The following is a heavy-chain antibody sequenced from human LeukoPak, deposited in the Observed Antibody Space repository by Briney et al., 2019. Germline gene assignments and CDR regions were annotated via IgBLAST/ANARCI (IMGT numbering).Heavy chain of an antibody. CDR3: AKPLSASGKPTGGD. CDR2: ISVSGYTT. V-gene: IGHV3-23*01. Sequence: GGSLRLSCAASGFTFSSYAMSWVRQAPGKGLEWVSAISVSGYTTYYADSVKGRFTISRDNSKNTLYLQMSNLRAEDTAVYYCAKPLSASGKPTGGDWGQGTLVTVSS. J-gene: IGHJ4*02. CDR1: GFTFSSYA. D-gene: IGHD3-10*01.